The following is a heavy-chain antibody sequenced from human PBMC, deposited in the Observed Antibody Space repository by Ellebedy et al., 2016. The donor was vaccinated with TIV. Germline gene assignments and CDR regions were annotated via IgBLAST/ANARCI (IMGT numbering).Heavy chain of an antibody. Sequence: GESLKIPCAASGFTFSSYSMNWVRQAPGKGLEWVSCIRSSGTYIYYADSLKGRFTISRDSAKNSLYLQMNSLRAEDTAVYYCARGSGDLPFDYWGQGTLVTVSS. D-gene: IGHD4-17*01. CDR3: ARGSGDLPFDY. J-gene: IGHJ4*02. CDR1: GFTFSSYS. CDR2: IRSSGTYI. V-gene: IGHV3-21*01.